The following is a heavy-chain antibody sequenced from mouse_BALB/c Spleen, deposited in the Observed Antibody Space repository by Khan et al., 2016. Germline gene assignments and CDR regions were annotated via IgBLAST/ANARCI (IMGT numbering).Heavy chain of an antibody. V-gene: IGHV3-8*02. CDR1: GDSITSGY. CDR3: GRYDGRSEVRGMDY. CDR2: ISYSGHT. J-gene: IGHJ4*01. Sequence: EVQLQESGPSLVKPSQTLSLTCSVTGDSITSGYWNWIRKFPGNTLEYMGYISYSGHTYYNPSLNSRISIPLSTSTNQYSLQLTSVTTYDQATSSCGRYDGRSEVRGMDYWGKGTSVKVSS. D-gene: IGHD1-1*01.